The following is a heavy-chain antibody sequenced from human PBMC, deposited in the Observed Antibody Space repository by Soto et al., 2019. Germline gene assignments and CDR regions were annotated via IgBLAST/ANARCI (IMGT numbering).Heavy chain of an antibody. J-gene: IGHJ3*02. CDR1: GGSFSGYY. CDR2: INHSGST. V-gene: IGHV4-34*01. Sequence: SETLSLTCAVYGGSFSGYYWSWIRQPPGKGLEWIGEINHSGSTNYNPSLKSRVTISVDTSKNQFSLKLSSVTAADTAVYYCARVMEADDAFDIWGQGTMVTVSS. D-gene: IGHD2-8*01. CDR3: ARVMEADDAFDI.